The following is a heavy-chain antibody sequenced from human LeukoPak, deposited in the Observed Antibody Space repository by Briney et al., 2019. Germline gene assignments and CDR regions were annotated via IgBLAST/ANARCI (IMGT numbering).Heavy chain of an antibody. J-gene: IGHJ4*02. CDR2: INPSGGST. D-gene: IGHD6-13*01. V-gene: IGHV1-46*01. CDR1: GYTFTSYY. Sequence: ASVKVSCKASGYTFTSYYMHWVRQAPGQGLEWMGVINPSGGSTSYAQKFQGRVTMTRDTSTSTVYMELSSLRSEDTAVYYCATDAAGTPYYFDYWGQGTLVTVSS. CDR3: ATDAAGTPYYFDY.